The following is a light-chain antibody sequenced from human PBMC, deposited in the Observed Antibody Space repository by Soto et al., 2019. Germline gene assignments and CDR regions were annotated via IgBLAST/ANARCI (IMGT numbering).Light chain of an antibody. J-gene: IGLJ2*01. CDR1: SFNIGSNT. CDR2: SNN. CDR3: AAWDDSLNGQV. V-gene: IGLV1-44*01. Sequence: QSVLTQPPSASGTPGHRVTISCSGSSFNIGSNTVNWYQQLPGTAPKLLIYSNNQRPSGVPDRFSGSKSVTSASLAISGLQSEDESDYYWAAWDDSLNGQVFGGGTKLTVL.